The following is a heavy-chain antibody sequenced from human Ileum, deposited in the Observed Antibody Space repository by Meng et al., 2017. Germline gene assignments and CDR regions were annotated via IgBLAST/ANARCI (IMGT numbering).Heavy chain of an antibody. CDR1: GITFSDYY. J-gene: IGHJ4*02. CDR3: ATLSYSSLGY. D-gene: IGHD1-26*01. Sequence: QVQLVGSGGGLVKTGGSLVLSCSASGITFSDYYMSWIRQAPGKGLEWVSYISNSGSNIYYVDSVKGRFTISRDNAKNSLYLQMNSLRAEDTAVYYCATLSYSSLGYWGQGTLVTVSS. V-gene: IGHV3-11*01. CDR2: ISNSGSNI.